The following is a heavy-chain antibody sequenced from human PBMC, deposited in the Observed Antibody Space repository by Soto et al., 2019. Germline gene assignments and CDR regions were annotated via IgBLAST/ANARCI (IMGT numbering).Heavy chain of an antibody. D-gene: IGHD1-26*01. V-gene: IGHV1-69*13. Sequence: SVKVSCKASGGTFSSYAISWVRQAPGQGLEWKGGIIPIFGTANYAQKFQGRVTITADESTSTAYMELSSLRSEDTAVYYCASGGSYPSGYPPSYYFDYWGQGTLVTVSS. J-gene: IGHJ4*02. CDR1: GGTFSSYA. CDR3: ASGGSYPSGYPPSYYFDY. CDR2: IIPIFGTA.